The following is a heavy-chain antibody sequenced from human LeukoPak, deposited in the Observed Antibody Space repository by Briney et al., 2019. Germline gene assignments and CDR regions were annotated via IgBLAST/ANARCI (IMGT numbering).Heavy chain of an antibody. CDR3: ARDFQVGANYYGMDV. Sequence: KPSETLSLTCTVSGGSISSYYWSWIRQPPGKGLEWIGYIYYSGSTNYNPSLKSRVTISVDTSKNQFSLKLSSVTAADTAVYYCARDFQVGANYYGMDVWGQGTTVTVSS. J-gene: IGHJ6*02. CDR1: GGSISSYY. V-gene: IGHV4-59*01. D-gene: IGHD3-3*01. CDR2: IYYSGST.